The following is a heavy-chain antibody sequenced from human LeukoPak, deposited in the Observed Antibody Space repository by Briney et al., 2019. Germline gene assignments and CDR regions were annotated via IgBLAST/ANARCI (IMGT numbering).Heavy chain of an antibody. Sequence: PSETLSLTCTVSGGSISSGGCYWSWIRQHPGKGLEWIGYIYYSGSTYYNPSLKSRVTISVDTSKNQFSLKLSSVTAADTAVYYRAREISSSWYYFDYWGQGTLVTVSS. V-gene: IGHV4-31*03. D-gene: IGHD6-13*01. CDR1: GGSISSGGCY. J-gene: IGHJ4*02. CDR2: IYYSGST. CDR3: AREISSSWYYFDY.